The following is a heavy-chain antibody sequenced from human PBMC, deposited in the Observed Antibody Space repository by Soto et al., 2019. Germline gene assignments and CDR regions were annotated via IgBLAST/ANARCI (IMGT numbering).Heavy chain of an antibody. CDR2: TYYRSKWYN. CDR1: GDSVSSNSAA. CDR3: ARAPYYDYVWGSYRHHFDY. D-gene: IGHD3-16*02. J-gene: IGHJ4*02. V-gene: IGHV6-1*01. Sequence: SHTLSLTCVISGDSVSSNSAAWNWIRQSPSRGLEWLGRTYYRSKWYNDYAVSVKSRITINPDTSKNQFSLQLNSVTPEDTAVYYCARAPYYDYVWGSYRHHFDYWGQGTLVTVS.